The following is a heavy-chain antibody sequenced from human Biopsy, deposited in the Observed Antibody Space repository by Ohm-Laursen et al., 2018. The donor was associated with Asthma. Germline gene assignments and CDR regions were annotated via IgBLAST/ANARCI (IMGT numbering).Heavy chain of an antibody. V-gene: IGHV4-34*01. CDR2: INHSGST. J-gene: IGHJ6*02. CDR3: AKITNDRIAAAGRYYYYGMDV. Sequence: GTLSLTCAVYGGSFSGYYWSWIRQPPGKGLEWIGEINHSGSTNYNPSLKSRVTISVDTSKNQFSLKLSSVTAADTAVYYCAKITNDRIAAAGRYYYYGMDVWGQGTTVTFSS. D-gene: IGHD6-13*01. CDR1: GGSFSGYY.